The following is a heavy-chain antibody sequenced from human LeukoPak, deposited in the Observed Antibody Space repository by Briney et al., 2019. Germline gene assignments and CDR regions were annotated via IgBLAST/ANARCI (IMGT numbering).Heavy chain of an antibody. Sequence: SETLSLTCTVSGDSINYYYWSWIRQPAGKGLEWIGRIYTSGITNYNPSLKSRVTMSADTSKNQFSLKLSSVTAADTAVYYCARVTYNGYQHFDYWGQGNLVTVS. D-gene: IGHD3-10*01. CDR3: ARVTYNGYQHFDY. CDR1: GDSINYYY. CDR2: IYTSGIT. J-gene: IGHJ4*02. V-gene: IGHV4-4*07.